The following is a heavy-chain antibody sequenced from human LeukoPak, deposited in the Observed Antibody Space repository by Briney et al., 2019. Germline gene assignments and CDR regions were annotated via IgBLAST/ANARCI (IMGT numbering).Heavy chain of an antibody. CDR2: IYYSGST. V-gene: IGHV4-39*07. D-gene: IGHD4-17*01. J-gene: IGHJ3*02. Sequence: SETLSLTCTVSGGSVSSSTYYWGWIRQPPGKELEWIGTIYYSGSTYYNPSLKSRVTISVDKSKNQYSLKLSSVTAADTAVYYCANRYDYGDHDAFDIWGQGTMVTVSS. CDR1: GGSVSSSTYY. CDR3: ANRYDYGDHDAFDI.